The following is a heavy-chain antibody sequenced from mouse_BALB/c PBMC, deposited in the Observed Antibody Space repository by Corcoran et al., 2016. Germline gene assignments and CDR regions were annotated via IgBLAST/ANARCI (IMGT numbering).Heavy chain of an antibody. CDR3: YYYGSSDY. V-gene: IGHV14-3*02. D-gene: IGHD1-1*01. CDR2: IDPANGNT. Sequence: EVQLQQSGAELVKPGASVKLSCTASGFNIKDTYMHWVKQRPEQGLEWIGRIDPANGNTKYDPKFQGKATITADTSSNTAYLQLSSLTSEDTAVYYCYYYGSSDYLGQGTTLTVSS. J-gene: IGHJ2*01. CDR1: GFNIKDTY.